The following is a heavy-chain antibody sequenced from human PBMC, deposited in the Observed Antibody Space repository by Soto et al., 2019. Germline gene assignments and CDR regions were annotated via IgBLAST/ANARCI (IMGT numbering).Heavy chain of an antibody. V-gene: IGHV3-23*01. Sequence: PGGSLRLSCAASGFTFSSYAMSWVRQAPGKGLEWVSAISGSGGSTYYADSVKGRFTISRDNSKNTLYLQMNSLRAEDTAVYYCAKAYGDYVRAWDYGMDVWGQGTTVTVS. CDR2: ISGSGGST. J-gene: IGHJ6*02. CDR3: AKAYGDYVRAWDYGMDV. CDR1: GFTFSSYA. D-gene: IGHD4-17*01.